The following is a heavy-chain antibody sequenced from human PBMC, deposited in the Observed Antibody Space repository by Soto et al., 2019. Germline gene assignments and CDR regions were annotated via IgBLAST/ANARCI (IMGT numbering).Heavy chain of an antibody. D-gene: IGHD6-19*01. CDR3: VAGQYFFDY. CDR2: ISYDGSNK. CDR1: GFSFSSYG. J-gene: IGHJ4*02. Sequence: GGSLRVSCAAAGFSFSSYGMQWARQAPGKGLEWVAVISYDGSNKYYADSVKDRFTISRDNSKKTLYLQMNSLRADDTAVYYCVAGQYFFDYCGQGTLVTVSS. V-gene: IGHV3-30*03.